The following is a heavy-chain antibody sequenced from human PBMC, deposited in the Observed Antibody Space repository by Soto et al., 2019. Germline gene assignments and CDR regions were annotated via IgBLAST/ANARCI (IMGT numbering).Heavy chain of an antibody. Sequence: QITLKESGPTLVKPTQTLTLTCTFSGFSFSTVGVGVGWVRQPPGKALEWLSLISWDDDKRYSPSLKSRLTITKDPSKHQVVLTMTNVDPADTATYYCTRYYGSGSLPTDFWGQGTLVTVSS. D-gene: IGHD3-10*01. J-gene: IGHJ4*02. CDR2: ISWDDDK. CDR1: GFSFSTVGVG. V-gene: IGHV2-5*02. CDR3: TRYYGSGSLPTDF.